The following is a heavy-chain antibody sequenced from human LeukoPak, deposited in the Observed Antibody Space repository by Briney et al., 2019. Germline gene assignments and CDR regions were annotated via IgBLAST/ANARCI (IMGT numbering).Heavy chain of an antibody. V-gene: IGHV3-30*18. CDR3: VKARDCSSTSCYRAGFYGMDV. Sequence: GGSLRLSCAASGFTFSNYGMHWVRQAPGKGLEWVAVISYDGSNKYYADSVKGRLTISRDNSKNTLYLQMNSLRAEDTAVYYCVKARDCSSTSCYRAGFYGMDVWGQGTTVTVSS. CDR2: ISYDGSNK. J-gene: IGHJ6*02. CDR1: GFTFSNYG. D-gene: IGHD2-2*02.